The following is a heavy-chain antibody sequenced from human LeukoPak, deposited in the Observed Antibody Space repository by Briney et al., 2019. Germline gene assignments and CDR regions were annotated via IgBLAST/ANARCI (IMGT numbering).Heavy chain of an antibody. CDR1: GFIFNNYW. Sequence: GGSLTLSCAPSGFIFNNYWMSWVRQAPGKALEWVANIKQDGSDKYYVDSVKGRFTISRDDAKNSLYLQMNSLRAEDSAMYYCARGSGSYGYWGQGTLVTVSS. CDR2: IKQDGSDK. D-gene: IGHD3-10*01. V-gene: IGHV3-7*03. J-gene: IGHJ4*02. CDR3: ARGSGSYGY.